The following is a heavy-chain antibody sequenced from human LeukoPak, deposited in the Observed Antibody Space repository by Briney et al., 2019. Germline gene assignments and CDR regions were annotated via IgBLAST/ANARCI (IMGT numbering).Heavy chain of an antibody. J-gene: IGHJ6*03. CDR1: GFTFSSYW. D-gene: IGHD2-2*01. CDR2: INSDGSST. V-gene: IGHV3-74*01. Sequence: GGSLRLSCAASGFTFSSYWMHWVRQAPGKGLVWVSRINSDGSSTSYADSVKGRFTISRDNAKNTLYLQMNSLRAEDTAVYYCAREGYQLLLAYMDVWGKGTTVTVSS. CDR3: AREGYQLLLAYMDV.